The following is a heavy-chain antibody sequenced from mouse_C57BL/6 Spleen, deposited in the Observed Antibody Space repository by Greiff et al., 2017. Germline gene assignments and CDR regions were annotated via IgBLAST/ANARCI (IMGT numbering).Heavy chain of an antibody. D-gene: IGHD2-4*01. CDR1: GFSFNTYA. J-gene: IGHJ3*01. V-gene: IGHV10-1*01. CDR3: VRHGLYDYEAWFAY. CDR2: IRSKSNNYAT. Sequence: EVMLVESGGGLVQPKGSLKLSCAASGFSFNTYAMNWVRQAPGKGLEWVARIRSKSNNYATYYADSVKDRFTISRDDSESMLYLQMNNLKTEDTAMYYCVRHGLYDYEAWFAYWGQGTLVTVSA.